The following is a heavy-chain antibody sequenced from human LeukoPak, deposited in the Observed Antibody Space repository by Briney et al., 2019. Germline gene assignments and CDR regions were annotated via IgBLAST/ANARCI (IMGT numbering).Heavy chain of an antibody. Sequence: SVKVSCTASGGTFSRYAISWVRQAPGQGLEWMGGIIPIFGTANNAQKFQGRVTITADKSTSTAYMELSSLRSEDTAVYYCARGSGKTNYGMDVWGKGTTVTVSS. J-gene: IGHJ6*04. CDR3: ARGSGKTNYGMDV. CDR2: IIPIFGTA. D-gene: IGHD3-10*01. CDR1: GGTFSRYA. V-gene: IGHV1-69*06.